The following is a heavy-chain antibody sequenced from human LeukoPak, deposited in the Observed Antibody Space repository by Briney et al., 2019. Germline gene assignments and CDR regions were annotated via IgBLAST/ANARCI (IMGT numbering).Heavy chain of an antibody. V-gene: IGHV4-38-2*02. CDR2: IYHSGTT. Sequence: SETLSLTCTVSGYSISSGYYWGWIRQPPGKGLEWIGSIYHSGTTYYNPSLKSRVTISVDTSKNQFSLKLSSVTAADTAVYYCARDRGYGDYVGLFDYWGQGTLVTVSS. J-gene: IGHJ4*02. CDR3: ARDRGYGDYVGLFDY. CDR1: GYSISSGYY. D-gene: IGHD4-17*01.